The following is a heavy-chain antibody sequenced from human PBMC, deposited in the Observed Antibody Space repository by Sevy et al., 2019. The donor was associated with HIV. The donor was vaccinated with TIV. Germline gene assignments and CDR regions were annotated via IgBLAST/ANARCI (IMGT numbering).Heavy chain of an antibody. CDR1: GYTLTKLS. CDR2: FDPEDGET. D-gene: IGHD3-22*01. CDR3: AAAREYYEDSSGYLDY. V-gene: IGHV1-24*01. J-gene: IGHJ4*02. Sequence: ASVKVSCKVSGYTLTKLSMHWVRQAPGKGLEWMGRFDPEDGETIFAQKFQGRVTMTEDTSTDTAYMELSSLRSEATAVYYCAAAREYYEDSSGYLDYWGQGTLVTVSS.